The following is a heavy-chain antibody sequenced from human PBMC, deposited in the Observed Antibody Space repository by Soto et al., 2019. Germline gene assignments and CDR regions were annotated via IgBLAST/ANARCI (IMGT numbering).Heavy chain of an antibody. CDR3: ARDSRDCTDSGCSIMRDAFHV. CDR1: HFSVTNNKY. D-gene: IGHD5-12*01. Sequence: QVLLQESGPGLVKPSGTLSLTCTVSHFSVTNNKYWSWVRQSPGKPLEWSREIYHSGTTYYNPSLSSRVSMSRDKSKNQLSLILTSVTAADTAVYYCARDSRDCTDSGCSIMRDAFHVWGQGTLVTVSS. J-gene: IGHJ3*01. V-gene: IGHV4-4*02. CDR2: IYHSGTT.